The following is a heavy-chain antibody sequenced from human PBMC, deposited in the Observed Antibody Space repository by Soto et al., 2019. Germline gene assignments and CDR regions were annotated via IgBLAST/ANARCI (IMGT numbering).Heavy chain of an antibody. CDR1: GFTFSSYS. CDR3: AAGGGRNWFEP. D-gene: IGHD1-26*01. Sequence: EVQLVESGGGLVKPGGSLRLSCAASGFTFSSYSMNWVRQAPGKGLEWVSSISSSSSYIYYAASVKGRFTISRDNAKNSLYLQMNNLRDEDTAVYYCAAGGGRNWFEPWGQGTLVTVSS. CDR2: ISSSSSYI. J-gene: IGHJ5*02. V-gene: IGHV3-21*01.